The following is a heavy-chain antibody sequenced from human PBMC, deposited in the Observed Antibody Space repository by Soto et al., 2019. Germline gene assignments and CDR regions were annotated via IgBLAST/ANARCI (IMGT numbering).Heavy chain of an antibody. CDR3: ARGPYYDFWSGRRGFDY. Sequence: QVQLQQWGAGLLKPSETLSLTCAVYGGSFSGYYWSWIRQPPGKGLEWIVKINHSGRTNYNPSLKSRVTISVDSSKNQFSLKLSSVTAADTAVYYCARGPYYDFWSGRRGFDYWGQGTLVTVSS. V-gene: IGHV4-34*01. CDR1: GGSFSGYY. J-gene: IGHJ4*02. D-gene: IGHD3-3*01. CDR2: INHSGRT.